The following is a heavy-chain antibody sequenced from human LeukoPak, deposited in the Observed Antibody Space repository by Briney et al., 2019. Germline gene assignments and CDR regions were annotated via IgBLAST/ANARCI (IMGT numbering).Heavy chain of an antibody. D-gene: IGHD2-8*01. CDR3: ARVYCTNGVCSEDDY. Sequence: TSETLSLTCAVYGGSFSGYYWSWIRQPPGKGLEWIGEINHSGSTNYNPSLKSRVTISVDTSKNQFSLKLSSVTAADTAVYYCARVYCTNGVCSEDDYWGQGTLVTVSS. V-gene: IGHV4-34*01. CDR2: INHSGST. J-gene: IGHJ4*02. CDR1: GGSFSGYY.